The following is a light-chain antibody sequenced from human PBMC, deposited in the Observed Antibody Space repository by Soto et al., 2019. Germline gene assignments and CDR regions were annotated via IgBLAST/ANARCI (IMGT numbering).Light chain of an antibody. CDR2: GAS. V-gene: IGKV3-15*01. J-gene: IGKJ4*01. CDR3: QQYIRWPLT. CDR1: QDVSSN. Sequence: EMVVTQSPATLSVSPGERATLSCRASQDVSSNLAWYQQKPGQAPSLLIYGASTRATGTPARFSGSGAGTEVTLTMSSLQSEDYAVYCCQQYIRWPLTFGGGTKVEI.